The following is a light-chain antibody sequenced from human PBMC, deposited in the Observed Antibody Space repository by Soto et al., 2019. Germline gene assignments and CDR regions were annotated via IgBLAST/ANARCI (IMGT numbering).Light chain of an antibody. V-gene: IGKV3-20*01. J-gene: IGKJ1*01. CDR2: GAS. Sequence: EIVLTQSPGTLSSSPGERATLSCRASQSVGSAYLAWYQHKPGQAPRLLIYGASSRATGIPDRISGSGSGTDFTLTISRLEPEDFAVYYCQQYGSSRWTFGQGTKVEAK. CDR3: QQYGSSRWT. CDR1: QSVGSAY.